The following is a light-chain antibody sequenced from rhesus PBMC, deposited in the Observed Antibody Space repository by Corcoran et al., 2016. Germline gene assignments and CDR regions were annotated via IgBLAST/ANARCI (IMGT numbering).Light chain of an antibody. CDR2: GAS. V-gene: IGKV3-24*04. CDR3: QQSSDLYS. Sequence: ETVVTQSPATLSLSPGEGVTLSCRASQYVGSYLAWYQQNPGQPPRLLIYGASIRAKGIPERFSGSGFGTDFTLNISSLEPEGVGLYYCQQSSDLYSFGQGTKVEIK. CDR1: QYVGSY. J-gene: IGKJ2*01.